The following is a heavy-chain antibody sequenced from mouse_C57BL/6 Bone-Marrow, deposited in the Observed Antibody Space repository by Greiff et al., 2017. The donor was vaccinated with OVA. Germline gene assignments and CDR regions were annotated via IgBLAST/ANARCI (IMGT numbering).Heavy chain of an antibody. CDR2: IYPENGDT. CDR1: GFNIKDDY. CDR3: TTPIYYYGSSYY. Sequence: VQLQQSGAELVRPGASVKLSCTASGFNIKDDYMHWVKQRPEQGLEWIGWIYPENGDTEYASKFQGKATITADTSSHTAYLQLSSLTSEDTAVYYCTTPIYYYGSSYYWGQGTTLTVSS. J-gene: IGHJ2*01. D-gene: IGHD1-1*01. V-gene: IGHV14-4*01.